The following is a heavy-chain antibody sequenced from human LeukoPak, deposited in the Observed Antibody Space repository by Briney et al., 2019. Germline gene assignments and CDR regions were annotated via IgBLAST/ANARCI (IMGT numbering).Heavy chain of an antibody. CDR1: GFTLNDYS. J-gene: IGHJ6*03. CDR3: ARERSSGTYRRYYLDA. D-gene: IGHD1-26*01. CDR2: ISGSSKTI. V-gene: IGHV3-48*01. Sequence: GGSLRLSCAASGFTLNDYSMTWVRQAPGKGLEWVSYISGSSKTIYYIDSVKGRFTISRDNAKKSLFLQMNSLRADDTAVYYCARERSSGTYRRYYLDAWGKGTTVTVSS.